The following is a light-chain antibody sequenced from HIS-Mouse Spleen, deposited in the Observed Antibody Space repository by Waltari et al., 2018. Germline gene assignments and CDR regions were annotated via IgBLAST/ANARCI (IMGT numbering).Light chain of an antibody. CDR1: SSDVGSYNL. CDR2: EGS. V-gene: IGLV2-23*01. CDR3: CSYAGSSTLV. J-gene: IGLJ3*02. Sequence: QSALTQPASVSGSPGQSITISCTGTSSDVGSYNLVSWYQQHPGKAPKLRIDEGSKRPSGVSNRFSGSKSGNTASLTISGLQAEDEADYYYCSYAGSSTLVFGGGTKLTVL.